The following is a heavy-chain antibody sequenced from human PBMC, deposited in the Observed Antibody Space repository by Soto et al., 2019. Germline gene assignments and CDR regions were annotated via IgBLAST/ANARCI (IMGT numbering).Heavy chain of an antibody. J-gene: IGHJ4*02. CDR3: GRWTSGSPDC. CDR2: TRNKANNYIT. Sequence: GSLRLSCTASGCTLSDHYMDWVRQAPGKGLEWLGRTRNKANNYITEYATSVKGRFTISRDDSKNSVYLQLNSLKSEDTAVYYCGRWTSGSPDCWGQGTLVTVSS. V-gene: IGHV3-72*01. CDR1: GCTLSDHY. D-gene: IGHD1-26*01.